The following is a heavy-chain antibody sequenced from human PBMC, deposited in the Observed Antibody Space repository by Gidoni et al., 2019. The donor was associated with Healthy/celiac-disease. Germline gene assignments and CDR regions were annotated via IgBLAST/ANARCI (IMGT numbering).Heavy chain of an antibody. Sequence: QVQLQESGPVLVKPSGTLSLTCAVSGGSISSRNWWSWVRPPPGKGLEWIGEIYHSGSTNYNPSLKSRVTISVDKSKNQFSLKLSSVTAADTAVYYCARVGYYYDSSGYYYGAFDIWGQGTMVTVSS. V-gene: IGHV4-4*02. J-gene: IGHJ3*02. CDR2: IYHSGST. D-gene: IGHD3-22*01. CDR3: ARVGYYYDSSGYYYGAFDI. CDR1: GGSISSRNW.